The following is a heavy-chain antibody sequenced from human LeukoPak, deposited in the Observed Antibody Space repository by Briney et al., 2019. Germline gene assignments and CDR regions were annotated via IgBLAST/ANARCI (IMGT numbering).Heavy chain of an antibody. V-gene: IGHV1-2*02. J-gene: IGHJ3*02. CDR3: ALNWNYFYFSGAFDI. CDR2: INPNSGGT. CDR1: GYTFTCYY. D-gene: IGHD1-7*01. Sequence: ASVKVSCKASGYTFTCYYMHWVRQAPGQGLEWMGRINPNSGGTNYAQKFQGRVTMTRDTSISTAYMELSRLRSDDTAVYYCALNWNYFYFSGAFDIWGQGTMVTVSS.